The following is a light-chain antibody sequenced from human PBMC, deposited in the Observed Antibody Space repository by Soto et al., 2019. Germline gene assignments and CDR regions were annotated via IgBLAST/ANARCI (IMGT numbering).Light chain of an antibody. Sequence: EIVLTQSPGTLSLSPGERATLSCRASQTVTSSYLAWYKQKPGQAPRLLIYGASSRATGIPDRFRGSGSGTDFTLPIRRLEPEDFAVDACQHYGSSPTFGQGTKGDI. V-gene: IGKV3-20*01. J-gene: IGKJ1*01. CDR2: GAS. CDR3: QHYGSSPT. CDR1: QTVTSSY.